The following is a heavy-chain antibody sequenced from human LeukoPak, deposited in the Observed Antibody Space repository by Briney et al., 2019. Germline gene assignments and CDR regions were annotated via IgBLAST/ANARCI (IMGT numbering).Heavy chain of an antibody. V-gene: IGHV4-59*01. Sequence: PSETLSLTCTGSGGSISSYYWSWIRQPPGKGLEWIGYIYGSGSTNYHPSLKGRVTISADTSKNHFSLKLNSVTAADTAVYYCARGYSRSWYQAVVFIWFDPWGQGTLVTVSS. CDR3: ARGYSRSWYQAVVFIWFDP. J-gene: IGHJ5*02. D-gene: IGHD6-13*01. CDR2: IYGSGST. CDR1: GGSISSYY.